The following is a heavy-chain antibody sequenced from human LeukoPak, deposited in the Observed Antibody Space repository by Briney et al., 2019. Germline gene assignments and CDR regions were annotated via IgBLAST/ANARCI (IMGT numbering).Heavy chain of an antibody. J-gene: IGHJ4*02. V-gene: IGHV4-34*01. CDR3: AGLALSGSYSTLDY. D-gene: IGHD3-10*01. CDR2: INHSGST. CDR1: GGSFSGYY. Sequence: PSETLSLTCAVYGGSFSGYYWSCIRQPPGKGLEWIGEINHSGSTNYNPSLKSRVTISVDTSKNQFSLKLSSVTAADTAVYYCAGLALSGSYSTLDYWGQGTLVTVSS.